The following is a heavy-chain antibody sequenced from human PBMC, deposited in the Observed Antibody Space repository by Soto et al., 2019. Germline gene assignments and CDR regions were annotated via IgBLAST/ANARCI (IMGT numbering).Heavy chain of an antibody. J-gene: IGHJ3*02. CDR2: IGTAGDP. V-gene: IGHV3-13*05. CDR3: ARVAPGTGYALDI. Sequence: GGSLRLSCAASGFTFSSYDMHWVRQATGKGLEWVSAIGTAGDPYYPGSVKGRFIISRENAKNSVYLQMNSLRAGDTAVYYCARVAPGTGYALDIWGQGTMVTFS. CDR1: GFTFSSYD. D-gene: IGHD3-9*01.